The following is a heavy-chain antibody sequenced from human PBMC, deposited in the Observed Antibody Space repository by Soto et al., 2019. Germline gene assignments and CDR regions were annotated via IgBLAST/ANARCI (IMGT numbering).Heavy chain of an antibody. CDR1: GGSFSGSY. CDR2: INHSAST. CDR3: HSRPSCLAAGWPASFSLGWGAGPWAWCPGVRTSMSSLYYTH. D-gene: IGHD2-8*01. J-gene: IGHJ1*01. Sequence: PSETLSLTCPVYGGSFSGSYWSWIRQPQGTVLEWIGEINHSASTNYNPPLKKRVTIIVDTSKNQFSVQLSSVTSATTAVSHTHSRPSCLAAGWPASFSLGWGAGPWAWCPGVRTSMSSLYYTHW. V-gene: IGHV4-34*01.